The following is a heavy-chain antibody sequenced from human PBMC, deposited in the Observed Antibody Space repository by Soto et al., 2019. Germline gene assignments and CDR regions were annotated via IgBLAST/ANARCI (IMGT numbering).Heavy chain of an antibody. CDR1: GCSIHDYY. CDR3: ARVNRGAFDH. Sequence: QVQLQESGPGLVKPSQTLSLTCTVSGCSIHDYYWVWIRQPPGKGLELIGSIFYTGSTDYNPSLKRRVPLSLATSNNQFSLNLSSVTAADTAVYYCARVNRGAFDHWCQGALVTASS. CDR2: IFYTGST. V-gene: IGHV4-59*01. J-gene: IGHJ4*02.